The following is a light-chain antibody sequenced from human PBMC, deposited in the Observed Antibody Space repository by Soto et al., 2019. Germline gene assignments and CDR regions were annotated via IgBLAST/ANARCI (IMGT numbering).Light chain of an antibody. V-gene: IGKV1-39*01. CDR2: GAS. Sequence: DTQMTQSPSSLSASVGDRVTITCRASQSINTYLNWFQQKPGEAPKLLIYGASSLHSGVPSRFSGSGSGTDFTPTISNLQPEDFATYYCQQSYTTPLTFGPG. J-gene: IGKJ3*01. CDR1: QSINTY. CDR3: QQSYTTPLT.